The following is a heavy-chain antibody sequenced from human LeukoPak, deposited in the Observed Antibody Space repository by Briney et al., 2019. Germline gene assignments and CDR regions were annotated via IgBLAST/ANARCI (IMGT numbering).Heavy chain of an antibody. D-gene: IGHD3-22*01. Sequence: PSETLSLTCTVSGGSISSYYWSWIRQPAGKGLEWIGRIYTSGSTNYNPSLKSRVTMSVDTSKNQFSLKLSSVTAADTAVYYCARDSTNAEEDSSGYYAYWGQGTLVTVSS. V-gene: IGHV4-4*07. CDR2: IYTSGST. CDR3: ARDSTNAEEDSSGYYAY. J-gene: IGHJ4*02. CDR1: GGSISSYY.